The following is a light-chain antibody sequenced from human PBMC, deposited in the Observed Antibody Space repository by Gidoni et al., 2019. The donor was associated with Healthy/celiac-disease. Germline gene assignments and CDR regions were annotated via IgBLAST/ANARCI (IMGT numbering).Light chain of an antibody. Sequence: SYVLTPPPSVSVAPGKTARIPCGGNNIGSKSVHWYQQKPGQAPVLVIYYDSDRPSGIPERFSGSNSGNTATLTISRVEAGDEADYYCQVWDSSSDHRGVFGTGTKVTVL. J-gene: IGLJ1*01. CDR2: YDS. CDR1: NIGSKS. CDR3: QVWDSSSDHRGV. V-gene: IGLV3-21*04.